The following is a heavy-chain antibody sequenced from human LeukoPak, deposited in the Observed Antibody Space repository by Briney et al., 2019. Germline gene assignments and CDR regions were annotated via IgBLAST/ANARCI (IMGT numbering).Heavy chain of an antibody. CDR3: ARGMNNLLMGGFDY. CDR2: ISAYNGNT. V-gene: IGHV1-18*01. CDR1: RYTFTSYV. Sequence: ASVKVSCKASRYTFTSYVISALPQAPGQGLEWMGWISAYNGNTNYAQKLQGRVTMARDTSTSTDYMELRSLRSDDTAVYYCARGMNNLLMGGFDYWGQGTLVTVSS. D-gene: IGHD2-8*01. J-gene: IGHJ4*02.